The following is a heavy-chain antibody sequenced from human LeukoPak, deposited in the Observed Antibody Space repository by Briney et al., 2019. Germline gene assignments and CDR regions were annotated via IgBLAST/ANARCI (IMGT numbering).Heavy chain of an antibody. J-gene: IGHJ4*02. Sequence: ASVKVSCTASGYTFTNYGISWVRQAPGQGLEWMGWISAYNDNTNYAQNLQGRVTMTTDTSTSTAYMELRSLRSDDTAVYYCARDCPNTSCSDYWGQGTLVTVSS. CDR3: ARDCPNTSCSDY. CDR1: GYTFTNYG. D-gene: IGHD2-2*01. V-gene: IGHV1-18*01. CDR2: ISAYNDNT.